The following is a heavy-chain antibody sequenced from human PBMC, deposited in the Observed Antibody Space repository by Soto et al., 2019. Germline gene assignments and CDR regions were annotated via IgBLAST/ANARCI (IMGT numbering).Heavy chain of an antibody. CDR3: ARPHWVMGFDY. CDR1: GGSFSGYY. Sequence: QVQLQQWGAGLLKPSETLSLTCADYGGSFSGYYWSWIRQPPGKGLEWIGEINHSGSTNYNPSLKSRVTISVDTSKNQFSLKLSSVTAADTAVYYCARPHWVMGFDYWGQGTLVTVSS. V-gene: IGHV4-34*01. CDR2: INHSGST. J-gene: IGHJ4*02. D-gene: IGHD2-8*01.